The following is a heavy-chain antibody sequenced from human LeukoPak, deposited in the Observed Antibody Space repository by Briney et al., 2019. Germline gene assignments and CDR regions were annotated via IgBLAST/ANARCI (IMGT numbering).Heavy chain of an antibody. Sequence: ASVKVSCKASGYTFTSYDINWVRQATGQGLEWMGWMNPNSGNTGYAQKFQGRVTMTRNTSISTAYMELSSLRSEDTAVYYCARGGRPYGSGSYSAYFDYWGQGTLVTVSS. CDR3: ARGGRPYGSGSYSAYFDY. CDR2: MNPNSGNT. D-gene: IGHD3-10*01. J-gene: IGHJ4*02. V-gene: IGHV1-8*01. CDR1: GYTFTSYD.